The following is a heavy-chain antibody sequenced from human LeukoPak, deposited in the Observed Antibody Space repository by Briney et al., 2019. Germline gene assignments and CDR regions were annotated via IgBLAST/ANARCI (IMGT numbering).Heavy chain of an antibody. J-gene: IGHJ4*02. Sequence: PSETLSLTSAVYGGSFSGYYRSWIRQPPGKGLEWIGEINHSGSTNYNPSLKSRVTISVDTSKNQFSLKLSSVTAADTAVYYFGRGRYYYDSSGYYPDYWGQGTLVTVSS. CDR3: GRGRYYYDSSGYYPDY. V-gene: IGHV4-34*01. CDR1: GGSFSGYY. D-gene: IGHD3-22*01. CDR2: INHSGST.